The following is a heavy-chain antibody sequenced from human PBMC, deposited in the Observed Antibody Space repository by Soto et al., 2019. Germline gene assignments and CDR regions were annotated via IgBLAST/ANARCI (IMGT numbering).Heavy chain of an antibody. CDR2: IYYSGST. Sequence: PSETLSLTCTVSGGSISSGGYYWSWIRQHPGKGLEWIGYIYYSGSTYYNPSLKSRVTISVDTSKNQFSLKLSSVTAADTAVYYCARFSRLSYYYGSGSYYTYDYWGQGTLVTVSS. J-gene: IGHJ4*02. CDR3: ARFSRLSYYYGSGSYYTYDY. D-gene: IGHD3-10*01. CDR1: GGSISSGGYY. V-gene: IGHV4-31*03.